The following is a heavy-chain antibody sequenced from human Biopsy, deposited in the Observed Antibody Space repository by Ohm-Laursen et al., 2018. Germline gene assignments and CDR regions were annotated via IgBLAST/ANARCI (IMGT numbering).Heavy chain of an antibody. CDR3: ARSGQWARYYFDY. D-gene: IGHD6-19*01. Sequence: GTLSLTRAVSVGSISGYYWSWFRQPPGHGLECFGEIKHRGYTGYNASLNVRVSISADPSKNQLSWNLSSVTAADTAVFYSARSGQWARYYFDYWGHGTLVTGSP. CDR1: VGSISGYY. CDR2: IKHRGYT. J-gene: IGHJ4*01. V-gene: IGHV4-34*01.